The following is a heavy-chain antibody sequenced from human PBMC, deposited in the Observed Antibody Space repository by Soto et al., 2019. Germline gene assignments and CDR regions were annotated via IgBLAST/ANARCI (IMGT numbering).Heavy chain of an antibody. Sequence: GVSVKVSCMASGGTFSSYSISWVGQAHGRGLVWLGRIFTIFGSANYPHKFRDRVTFTLDESMSTGYMTVTSMRSEHTAVYFCASSAESGSYSNCFDSWGQGTLVTVSS. J-gene: IGHJ5*01. V-gene: IGHV1-69*13. CDR2: IFTIFGSA. CDR1: GGTFSSYS. CDR3: ASSAESGSYSNCFDS. D-gene: IGHD1-26*01.